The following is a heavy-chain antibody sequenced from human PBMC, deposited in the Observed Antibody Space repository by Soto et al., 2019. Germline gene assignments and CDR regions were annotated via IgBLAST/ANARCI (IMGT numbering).Heavy chain of an antibody. CDR2: ISSSSSYI. V-gene: IGHV3-21*01. CDR3: ASALGEQWLVDFDY. CDR1: GFTFSSYS. J-gene: IGHJ4*02. Sequence: EVQLVESGGGLVKPGGSLRLSCAASGFTFSSYSMNWVRQAPGKGLEWVSTISSSSSYIYYADSVKGRFTISRDNAKNSLYLQMNSLRAEDTAVYYCASALGEQWLVDFDYWGQGTLVTVSS. D-gene: IGHD6-19*01.